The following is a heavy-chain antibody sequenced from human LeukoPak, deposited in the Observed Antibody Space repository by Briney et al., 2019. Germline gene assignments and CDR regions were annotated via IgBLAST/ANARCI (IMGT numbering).Heavy chain of an antibody. CDR2: ISGSSRHK. CDR1: GFTFSDYY. CDR3: ARTANFAAGYYIDY. Sequence: PGGSLRLSCAASGFTFSDYYMNWIRQAPGKGLEWVSSISGSSRHKYYADSVKGRFTISRDNAKNSLYLQMNSLRAEDTAVYYCARTANFAAGYYIDYWGQGTLVTVSS. V-gene: IGHV3-11*06. D-gene: IGHD6-13*01. J-gene: IGHJ4*02.